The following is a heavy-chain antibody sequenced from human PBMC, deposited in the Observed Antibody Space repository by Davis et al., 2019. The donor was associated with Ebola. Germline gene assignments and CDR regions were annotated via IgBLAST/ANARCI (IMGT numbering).Heavy chain of an antibody. D-gene: IGHD2-21*01. J-gene: IGHJ3*02. Sequence: MPSETLSLTCTVSGGSIISSSSYWGWIRQPPGKGLEWIGSIYYSGSTYYNPSLKSRVTISVDTSKNQFSLKLSSVTAADTAVYYCARFPLGHIDAFDIWGQGTMVTVSS. CDR3: ARFPLGHIDAFDI. V-gene: IGHV4-39*01. CDR1: GGSIISSSSY. CDR2: IYYSGST.